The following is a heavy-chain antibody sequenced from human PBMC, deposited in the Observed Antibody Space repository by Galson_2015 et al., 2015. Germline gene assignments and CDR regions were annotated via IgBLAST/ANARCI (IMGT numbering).Heavy chain of an antibody. CDR1: GFTFSSYS. Sequence: LRLSCAASGFTFSSYSMNWVRQAPGKGLEWVSFISTSSSTIYYADSVKGRFTISRDNAKNSLYLQMNSLRDEDTALYYCAREPRAFDIWGQGTMLTVSS. J-gene: IGHJ3*02. CDR3: AREPRAFDI. V-gene: IGHV3-48*02. CDR2: ISTSSSTI.